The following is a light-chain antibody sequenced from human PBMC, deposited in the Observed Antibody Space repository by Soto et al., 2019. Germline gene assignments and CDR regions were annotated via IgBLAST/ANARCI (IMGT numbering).Light chain of an antibody. Sequence: DIQMTQSPSTLSVSGGDRVTITCRASQSISTWLAWYQQKPGKAPKVLIYQASGLTSGVPSRFIGGGSGTEFTLTISGLPPDDFANYYCQQYKIYPFTFGPGTKV. CDR2: QAS. V-gene: IGKV1-5*03. CDR1: QSISTW. J-gene: IGKJ3*01. CDR3: QQYKIYPFT.